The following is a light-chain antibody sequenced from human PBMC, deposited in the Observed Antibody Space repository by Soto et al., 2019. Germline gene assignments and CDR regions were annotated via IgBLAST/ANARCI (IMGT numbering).Light chain of an antibody. CDR1: QSVSNNY. J-gene: IGKJ1*01. Sequence: EIVLTQSPGTLSLSPGERATLSCRASQSVSNNYLAWYQQKPGQAPRPLIYGASSRATGIPDRFSGSGSGTDFTLTISRLEPEDFAVYYCQQYGTSPLTFGQGTKVEIK. CDR3: QQYGTSPLT. V-gene: IGKV3-20*01. CDR2: GAS.